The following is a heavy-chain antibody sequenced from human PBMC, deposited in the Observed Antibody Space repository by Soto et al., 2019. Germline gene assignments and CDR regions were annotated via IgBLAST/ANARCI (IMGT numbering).Heavy chain of an antibody. Sequence: SETLSPTCTVSGGSLSSYYWSWIRQPPGKGLEWIGYIYYSGSTNYNPSLKSRVTISVDTSKNQFSLKLSSVTAADTAVYYCARHNGYCSGGSCYPNWFDPWGQGTLVTVSS. CDR3: ARHNGYCSGGSCYPNWFDP. V-gene: IGHV4-59*08. J-gene: IGHJ5*02. CDR2: IYYSGST. D-gene: IGHD2-15*01. CDR1: GGSLSSYY.